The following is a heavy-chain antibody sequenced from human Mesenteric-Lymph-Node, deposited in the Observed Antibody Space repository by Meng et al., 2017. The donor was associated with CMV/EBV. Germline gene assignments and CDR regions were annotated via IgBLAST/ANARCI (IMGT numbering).Heavy chain of an antibody. CDR1: GGSFSGYY. CDR3: ARLYGWDHYYFDS. D-gene: IGHD1-26*01. V-gene: IGHV4-34*01. Sequence: SETLSLTCAVYGGSFSGYYWSWIRQPPGKGLEWIGEINHSGSTNYNPSLKSRVTISVDTSKNQSSLKLSSVTAADTAVYYCARLYGWDHYYFDSWGQGTLVTVSS. J-gene: IGHJ4*02. CDR2: INHSGST.